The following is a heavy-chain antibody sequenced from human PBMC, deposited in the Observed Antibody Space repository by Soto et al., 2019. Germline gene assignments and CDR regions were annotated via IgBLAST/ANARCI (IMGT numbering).Heavy chain of an antibody. CDR1: GDSITSGGYY. J-gene: IGHJ6*02. CDR3: ARDYYGAGSQYYYYGMEV. CDR2: IYHSGGA. D-gene: IGHD3-10*01. V-gene: IGHV4-31*03. Sequence: SETLSLTCTVSGDSITSGGYYWSWLRQPPGKGLEWIGYIYHSGGASYNPSLRGRAVISIDTSKNQFSLRLNAVTAADTATYYCARDYYGAGSQYYYYGMEVWGQVTTVTVSS.